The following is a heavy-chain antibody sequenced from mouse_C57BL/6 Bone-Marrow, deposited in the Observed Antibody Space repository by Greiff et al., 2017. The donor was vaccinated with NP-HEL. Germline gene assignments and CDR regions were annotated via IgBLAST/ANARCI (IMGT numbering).Heavy chain of an antibody. J-gene: IGHJ4*01. CDR2: ISSGGSYT. CDR1: GFTFSSYG. V-gene: IGHV5-6*01. D-gene: IGHD2-4*01. CDR3: ARYDYDVRGAMDY. Sequence: DVQLVESGGDLVKPGGSLKLSCAASGFTFSSYGMSWVRQTPDQRLEWVATISSGGSYTYYPDSVKGRFTISRDNAKNTLYLQMSSLKSEDTAMYYCARYDYDVRGAMDYWGQGTSVT.